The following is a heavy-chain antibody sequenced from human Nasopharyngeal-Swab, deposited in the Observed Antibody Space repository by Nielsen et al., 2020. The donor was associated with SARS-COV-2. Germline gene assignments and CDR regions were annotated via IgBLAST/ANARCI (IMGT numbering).Heavy chain of an antibody. CDR3: ATLSSSWYEYYFGY. J-gene: IGHJ4*02. Sequence: GSLRLSCTVSGGSISSSTYYWAWIRQPPGKGLEWIGSIYYGGSTYYNPSLKSRVTISVDTSKNQFSLKLSSVTAADTAVYYCATLSSSWYEYYFGYWGQVTLVTVSS. V-gene: IGHV4-39*01. D-gene: IGHD6-13*01. CDR2: IYYGGST. CDR1: GGSISSSTYY.